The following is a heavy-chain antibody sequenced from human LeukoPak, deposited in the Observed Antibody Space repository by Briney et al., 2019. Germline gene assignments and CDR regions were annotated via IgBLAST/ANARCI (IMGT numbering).Heavy chain of an antibody. Sequence: SVKVSCKASGGTFSSYAISWVRQAPGQGLEWMGRIIPILGIANYAQKFQGRVTITADKSTSTAYMELSSLRSEDTAVYYCARGSLDWRTVYFQHWGQGTLVTVSS. CDR2: IIPILGIA. CDR1: GGTFSSYA. J-gene: IGHJ1*01. D-gene: IGHD4-17*01. V-gene: IGHV1-69*04. CDR3: ARGSLDWRTVYFQH.